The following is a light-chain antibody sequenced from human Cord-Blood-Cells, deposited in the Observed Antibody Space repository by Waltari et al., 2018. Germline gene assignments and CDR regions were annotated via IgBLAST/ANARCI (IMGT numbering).Light chain of an antibody. Sequence: QSALTQPASVSGSPGQSITISCTGTSSDVGSYNLVSWYQQHPGKAPKLMIYEGSKRPSGVSNRFSGSKSGNTASLTISELQAEDEAEYYCCSYAGSSTYVVFGGGTKLTVL. V-gene: IGLV2-23*01. CDR2: EGS. CDR1: SSDVGSYNL. J-gene: IGLJ2*01. CDR3: CSYAGSSTYVV.